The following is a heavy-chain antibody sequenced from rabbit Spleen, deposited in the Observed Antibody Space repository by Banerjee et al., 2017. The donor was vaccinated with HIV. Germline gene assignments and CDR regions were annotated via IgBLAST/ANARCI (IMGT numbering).Heavy chain of an antibody. V-gene: IGHV1S40*01. D-gene: IGHD8-1*01. J-gene: IGHJ6*01. CDR1: GFSFSSSDY. Sequence: QSLEESGGDLVKPGASLTLTCTASGFSFSSSDYMCWFRQAPGKGLEWISCIAGSSSGFTYSATWTKGRFTCSKTSSTTVTLQMTSLTVAATATYFCARDTGSSFSSYGMDLWGPGPLVTVS. CDR3: ARDTGSSFSSYGMDL. CDR2: IAGSSSGFT.